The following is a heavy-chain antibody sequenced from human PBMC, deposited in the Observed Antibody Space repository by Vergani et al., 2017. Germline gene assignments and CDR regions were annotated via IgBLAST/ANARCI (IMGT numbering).Heavy chain of an antibody. D-gene: IGHD3-10*01. Sequence: QVQLVQSGAEVKKPGASVKVSCKAAGYTFTGYYMHWVRQAPGQGLEWMGIINPSGGSTSYAQKFQGRVTMTRDTSTSTVYMELSSLRSEDTAVYYCARAYWRVRGVIIGDPAKYFQHWGQGTLVTVSS. J-gene: IGHJ1*01. CDR3: ARAYWRVRGVIIGDPAKYFQH. V-gene: IGHV1-46*01. CDR2: INPSGGST. CDR1: GYTFTGYY.